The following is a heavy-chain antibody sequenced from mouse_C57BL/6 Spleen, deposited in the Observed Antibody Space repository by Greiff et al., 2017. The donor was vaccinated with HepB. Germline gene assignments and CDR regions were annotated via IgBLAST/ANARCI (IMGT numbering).Heavy chain of an antibody. CDR1: GYAFSSYW. CDR2: IYPGDGDT. V-gene: IGHV1-80*01. D-gene: IGHD4-1*01. J-gene: IGHJ2*01. Sequence: LQESGAELVKPGASVKISCKASGYAFSSYWMNWVKQRPGKGLEWMGQIYPGDGDTNYNGKFKGKATLTADTSTSTAYMQLSSLTSEDSAFYFCARLAGTEDDYWGQGTTLTVSS. CDR3: ARLAGTEDDY.